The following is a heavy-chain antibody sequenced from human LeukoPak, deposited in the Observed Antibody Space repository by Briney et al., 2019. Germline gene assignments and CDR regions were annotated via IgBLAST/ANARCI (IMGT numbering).Heavy chain of an antibody. D-gene: IGHD3-10*01. Sequence: SGTLSLTCTVSGGSISSGSYYWSWIRQPAGKGLEWIGRIYTSGSTNYNPSLKSRVTTSVDTSKNQFSLRLSSVTAADTAVYYCARDVWFGAGRTFDYWGQGTLVTVSS. J-gene: IGHJ4*02. V-gene: IGHV4-61*02. CDR3: ARDVWFGAGRTFDY. CDR2: IYTSGST. CDR1: GGSISSGSYY.